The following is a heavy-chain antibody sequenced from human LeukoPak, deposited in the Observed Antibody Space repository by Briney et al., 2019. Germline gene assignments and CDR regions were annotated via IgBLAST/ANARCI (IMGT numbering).Heavy chain of an antibody. V-gene: IGHV3-21*01. D-gene: IGHD2-2*01. J-gene: IGHJ4*02. CDR3: ARDSGYCSSPGCYVPYFDY. CDR2: ISSSSGYI. CDR1: GFTFNGYS. Sequence: GGSLRLSCAASGFTFNGYSMNWVRQTPGKGLEWVSSISSSSGYINYADSVKGRFTVSRDNAKNSLYLQMNSLRAEDTAVYYCARDSGYCSSPGCYVPYFDYWGQGTLVTVSS.